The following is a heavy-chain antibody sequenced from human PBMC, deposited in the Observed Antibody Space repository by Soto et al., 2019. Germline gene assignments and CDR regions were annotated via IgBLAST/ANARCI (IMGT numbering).Heavy chain of an antibody. CDR1: GYTFTSYG. Sequence: ASVKVSCKASGYTFTSYGISWVRQAPGQGLEWMGWISAYNGNTNYAQKLQGRVTMTTDTSTSTAYMGLRSLRSGDTAVYYCARDSNRAKYCSSTSCYHNDYWGQGTLVTV. V-gene: IGHV1-18*01. D-gene: IGHD2-2*01. CDR3: ARDSNRAKYCSSTSCYHNDY. CDR2: ISAYNGNT. J-gene: IGHJ4*02.